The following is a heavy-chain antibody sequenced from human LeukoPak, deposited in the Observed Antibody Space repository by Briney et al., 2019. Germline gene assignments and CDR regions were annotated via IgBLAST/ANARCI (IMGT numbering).Heavy chain of an antibody. CDR1: GFTFSSYW. CDR3: AREPIRDAFDI. J-gene: IGHJ3*02. Sequence: GGSLRLSCEASGFTFSSYWMSWVRQAPGKGLEWVANIKQDGSEKHYVDSVKGRFTISRDNAKNSLYLQMNSLRAEDTAVYYCAREPIRDAFDIWGQGTMVTVSS. V-gene: IGHV3-7*01. CDR2: IKQDGSEK.